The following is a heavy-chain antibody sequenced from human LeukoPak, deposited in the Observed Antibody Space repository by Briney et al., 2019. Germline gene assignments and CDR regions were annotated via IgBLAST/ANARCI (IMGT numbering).Heavy chain of an antibody. J-gene: IGHJ6*03. V-gene: IGHV3-21*01. CDR1: GFTFSSYS. D-gene: IGHD1-1*01. CDR2: ISSSSSYI. CDR3: ARGGWNDVGDYYYYMDV. Sequence: GGSLRLSCAASGFTFSSYSMNWVRQAPGKVLEWVSSISSSSSYIYYADSVKGRFTISRDNAKNSLYLQMNSLRAEDTAVYYCARGGWNDVGDYYYYMDVWGKGTTVTVSS.